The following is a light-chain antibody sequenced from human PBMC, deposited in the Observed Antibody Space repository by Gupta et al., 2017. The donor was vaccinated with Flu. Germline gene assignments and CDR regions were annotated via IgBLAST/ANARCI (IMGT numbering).Light chain of an antibody. J-gene: IGKJ2*01. CDR2: GVS. Sequence: TLSLSPGERATLSCSASQTFSSSFLAWYQQKPGQAPRLLIYGVSNRATGIPDRFTGSGSGTDFTLTISRLEPEDFAVYYCQQYGSSPPYTFGQGTKVERK. CDR3: QQYGSSPPYT. V-gene: IGKV3-20*01. CDR1: QTFSSSF.